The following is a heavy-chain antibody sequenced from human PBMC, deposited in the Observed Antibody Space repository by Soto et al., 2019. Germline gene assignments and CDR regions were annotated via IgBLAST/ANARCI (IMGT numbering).Heavy chain of an antibody. D-gene: IGHD2-21*02. V-gene: IGHV3-9*01. Sequence: GGSLRLSCVASGFSFDDFVMNWVRQRPGKGLEWISSVSWNSGAKLYADSVKGRFAISRDSAKKSVYLQMNSLRPDDTAFYYCAKGVATAVPALDYWGQGTLVTVSS. CDR2: VSWNSGAK. J-gene: IGHJ4*02. CDR1: GFSFDDFV. CDR3: AKGVATAVPALDY.